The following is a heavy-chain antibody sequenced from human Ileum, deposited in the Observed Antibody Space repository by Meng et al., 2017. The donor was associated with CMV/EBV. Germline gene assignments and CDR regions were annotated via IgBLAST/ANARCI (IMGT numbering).Heavy chain of an antibody. CDR3: SRGADAYKSGRS. CDR1: GGSFSNYY. D-gene: IGHD5-24*01. V-gene: IGHV4-34*02. Sequence: VPPPQGGPGLLTPSDPLAPPCGVYGGSFSNYYWSWIRQSPGKGLEWIGEIHPSGSTYYNPSLNSRVTMSVDTSKNQFSLNLRSVTAADTAVYYCSRGADAYKSGRSWGQGTLVTVSS. J-gene: IGHJ5*02. CDR2: IHPSGST.